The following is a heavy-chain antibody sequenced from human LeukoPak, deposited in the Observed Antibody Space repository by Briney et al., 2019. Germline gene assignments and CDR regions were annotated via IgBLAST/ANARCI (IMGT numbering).Heavy chain of an antibody. J-gene: IGHJ4*02. V-gene: IGHV4-39*01. D-gene: IGHD2-2*01. Sequence: SETLSLTCTVSGGSISSSSYYWGWIRQPPGKGLEWIGSIYYSGSTYYNPSLKSRVTISVDTSKNQFSLKLTSVTAADTAVYCCASPPGYCSSTNCYGDYWGQGTLVTVSS. CDR1: GGSISSSSYY. CDR3: ASPPGYCSSTNCYGDY. CDR2: IYYSGST.